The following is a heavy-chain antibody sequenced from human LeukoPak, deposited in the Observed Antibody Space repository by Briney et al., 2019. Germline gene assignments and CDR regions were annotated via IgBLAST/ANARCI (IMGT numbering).Heavy chain of an antibody. CDR1: GFSFNIYA. V-gene: IGHV3-23*01. CDR3: AKRVPLTALDS. J-gene: IGHJ5*01. Sequence: GGSLRLSCAASGFSFNIYAMGWVRQAPGKGLEWVSVKHYADTVRGRFDISRDNSKNRLFLQMNSLRAEDSGVYYCAKRVPLTALDSWGQGTLVTVSS. D-gene: IGHD3-3*01. CDR2: K.